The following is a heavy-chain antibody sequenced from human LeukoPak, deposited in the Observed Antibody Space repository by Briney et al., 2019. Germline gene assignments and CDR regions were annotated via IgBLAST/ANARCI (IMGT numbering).Heavy chain of an antibody. CDR1: GFTFSSCV. V-gene: IGHV3-7*01. Sequence: GGSLRLSCAASGFTFSSCVMSWVRQTPGKGLEWVANIKEDGSQKNYVDSVRGRFTISRDNAKNSLYLQMNSLRAEDTAVYYCARDGFSSAINFWGQGTLVTVSS. D-gene: IGHD2-21*02. CDR2: IKEDGSQK. J-gene: IGHJ4*02. CDR3: ARDGFSSAINF.